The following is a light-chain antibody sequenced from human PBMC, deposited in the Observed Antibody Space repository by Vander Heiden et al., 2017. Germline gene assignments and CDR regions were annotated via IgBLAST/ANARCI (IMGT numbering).Light chain of an antibody. V-gene: IGKV3-15*01. CDR3: QQTTA. CDR1: QSVGNN. Sequence: IVLTQSPVTLSVSPGERDTLPCRASQSVGNNLAWYQQKPGQAPRLLIYGASTRATGIPARFSGSGSGTEFTLTISSLQSEDFEIYYCQQTTAFGQGTKVEIK. CDR2: GAS. J-gene: IGKJ1*01.